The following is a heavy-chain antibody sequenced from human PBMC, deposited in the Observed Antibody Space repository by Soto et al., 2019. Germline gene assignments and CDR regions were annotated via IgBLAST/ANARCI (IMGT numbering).Heavy chain of an antibody. J-gene: IGHJ4*02. V-gene: IGHV1-69*01. CDR1: GGTFDHAA. CDR3: ARQIFAADY. D-gene: IGHD3-9*01. Sequence: QVQLVQSGAEVKKPGSSVKVSCEAPGGTFDHAAITWVRQAPGQGLEWVGGINPMFNSTHYAQKFQGRVTITADAVTSTAFMELRGLTSDDTAVYYCARQIFAADYLGQGTVLVVSS. CDR2: INPMFNST.